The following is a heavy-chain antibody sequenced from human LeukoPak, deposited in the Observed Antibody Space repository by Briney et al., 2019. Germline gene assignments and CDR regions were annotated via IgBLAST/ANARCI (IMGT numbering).Heavy chain of an antibody. CDR2: ISPSGGGK. CDR3: ARCLTAMVPFSGLDV. Sequence: ASVKVSCKASGYIFTTYYIHWVRQAPGQGVEWMGIISPSGGGKSYAQKFQGRVTMTRDTSTSTVNMDLSSLRSEDTAVYYCARCLTAMVPFSGLDVWGQGTTVTVSS. CDR1: GYIFTTYY. V-gene: IGHV1-46*01. J-gene: IGHJ6*02. D-gene: IGHD5-18*01.